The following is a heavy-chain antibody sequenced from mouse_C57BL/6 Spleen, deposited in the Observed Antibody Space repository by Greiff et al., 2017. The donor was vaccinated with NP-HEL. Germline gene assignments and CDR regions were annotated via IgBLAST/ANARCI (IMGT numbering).Heavy chain of an antibody. V-gene: IGHV1-26*01. J-gene: IGHJ2*01. CDR1: GYTFTDYY. CDR2: INPNNGCT. CDR3: AIYDGYYFDY. Sequence: EVQLQQSGPELVKPGASVKISCKASGYTFTDYYMNWVKQSPGKSLEWIGDINPNNGCTSYNQKFKGKATLTVDKSSSTAYMELRSLTSEDSDFYYSAIYDGYYFDYWGQGTTLTVSS. D-gene: IGHD2-3*01.